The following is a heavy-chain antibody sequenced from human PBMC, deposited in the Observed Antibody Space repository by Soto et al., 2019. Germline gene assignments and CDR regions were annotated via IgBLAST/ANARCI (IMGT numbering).Heavy chain of an antibody. J-gene: IGHJ3*02. V-gene: IGHV3-21*01. CDR3: ARVRWELRLHDAFDI. CDR1: GFTFSSYS. Sequence: EVQLVESGGGLVKPGGSLRLSCAASGFTFSSYSMNWVRQAPGKGLEWVSSISSSSSYIYYADSVKGRFIISRDNAKNSLYLQMNSLRAEDTAVYYCARVRWELRLHDAFDIWGQGTMVTVSS. CDR2: ISSSSSYI. D-gene: IGHD1-26*01.